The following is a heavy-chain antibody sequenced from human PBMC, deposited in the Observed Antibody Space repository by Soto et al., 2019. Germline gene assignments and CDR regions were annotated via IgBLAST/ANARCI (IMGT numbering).Heavy chain of an antibody. Sequence: SETLSFTWTVSGGSIISDDYYWSWIRQPRGKGLERIGYIYYSGSTYYNPSLKSRVTISVDTSKNQFSLKLSSVTAADTAVYYCARYYDSSGYYYFLDYWGQGTLVTVSS. D-gene: IGHD3-22*01. CDR2: IYYSGST. V-gene: IGHV4-30-4*01. CDR1: GGSIISDDYY. J-gene: IGHJ4*02. CDR3: ARYYDSSGYYYFLDY.